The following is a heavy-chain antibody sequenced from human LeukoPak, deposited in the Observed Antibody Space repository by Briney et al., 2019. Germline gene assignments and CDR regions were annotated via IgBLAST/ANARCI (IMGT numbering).Heavy chain of an antibody. Sequence: GGSLRLSCAASGITFDEYAMHWVRQAPGKGLEWVSGISWNSGNVGYADSVKGRFSISRDNAKNSLYLQMNSLRAEDTALYYCAKDVDDDPHCSGGTCYGNYFDNWGQGTLVTVSS. CDR3: AKDVDDDPHCSGGTCYGNYFDN. CDR2: ISWNSGNV. J-gene: IGHJ4*02. D-gene: IGHD2-15*01. CDR1: GITFDEYA. V-gene: IGHV3-9*01.